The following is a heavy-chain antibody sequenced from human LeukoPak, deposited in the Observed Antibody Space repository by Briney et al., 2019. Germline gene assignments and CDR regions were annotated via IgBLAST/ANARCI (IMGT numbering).Heavy chain of an antibody. Sequence: SETLSLTCTVSGYSISSGYYWGWVRQPPGKGLEFIGIIHPSGSTYYSPSLKSRVTISLDTSRNQFSLKLNSVTAADTAVYYCAKSNGYGLIDIWGQGTMVTVSS. CDR3: AKSNGYGLIDI. V-gene: IGHV4-38-2*02. CDR2: IHPSGST. CDR1: GYSISSGYY. D-gene: IGHD3-10*01. J-gene: IGHJ3*02.